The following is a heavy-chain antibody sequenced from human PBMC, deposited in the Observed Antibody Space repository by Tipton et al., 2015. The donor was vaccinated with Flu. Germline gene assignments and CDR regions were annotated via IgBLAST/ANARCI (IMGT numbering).Heavy chain of an antibody. CDR1: GDSISSDFY. CDR2: VSRTGST. CDR3: ARRDYSNYVSEPKNWFDP. J-gene: IGHJ5*02. D-gene: IGHD4-11*01. Sequence: LRLSCAVSGDSISSDFYWAWIRQFPGKGLEWIGTVSRTGSTIYNPSLKSRVTISIDTSKNQFSLNMRYVTASDTAVYYCARRDYSNYVSEPKNWFDPWGRGALVTVSS. V-gene: IGHV4-38-2*01.